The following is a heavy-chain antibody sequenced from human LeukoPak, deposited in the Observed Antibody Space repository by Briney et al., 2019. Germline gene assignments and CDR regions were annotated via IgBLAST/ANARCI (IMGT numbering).Heavy chain of an antibody. CDR2: ISGSGGST. J-gene: IGHJ4*02. CDR3: AKAAKFGVVIADY. V-gene: IGHV3-23*01. CDR1: GFTFSSYA. Sequence: PGGSLRLSCAVSGFTFSSYAMSWVRQAPGKGLEWVSAISGSGGSTYYADSVKGRFTISRDSSKNTLYLQMNSLRAEDTAVYYCAKAAKFGVVIADYWGQGTLVTVSS. D-gene: IGHD3-3*01.